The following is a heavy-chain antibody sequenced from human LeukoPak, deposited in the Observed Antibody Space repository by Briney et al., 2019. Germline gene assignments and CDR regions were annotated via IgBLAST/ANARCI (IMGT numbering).Heavy chain of an antibody. J-gene: IGHJ4*02. V-gene: IGHV3-23*01. CDR2: ISGSGGST. D-gene: IGHD2-2*01. CDR1: GFTFSSYA. Sequence: GGSLRLSCAASGFTFSSYAMSWVRQAPGKGLEWVSAISGSGGSTYYADSVKGRFTISRDNSKSTLYLQMNSLRAEDTAVYYCAKTRSCSSTSCFSNDYWGQGTLVTVSS. CDR3: AKTRSCSSTSCFSNDY.